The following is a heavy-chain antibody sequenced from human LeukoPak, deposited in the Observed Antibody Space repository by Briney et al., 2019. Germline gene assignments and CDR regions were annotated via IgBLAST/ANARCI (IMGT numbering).Heavy chain of an antibody. CDR2: IIPIFGTA. D-gene: IGHD3-22*01. J-gene: IGHJ4*02. V-gene: IGHV1-69*01. Sequence: SVRVSCKASGGTFSSYAISWVRQAPGQGLGWMGGIIPIFGTADYAKKFQGRVTITADESTSTAYMELSSLRSEDTAVYYCARDGGYAYDSSGYYLGWGQGTLVTVSS. CDR1: GGTFSSYA. CDR3: ARDGGYAYDSSGYYLG.